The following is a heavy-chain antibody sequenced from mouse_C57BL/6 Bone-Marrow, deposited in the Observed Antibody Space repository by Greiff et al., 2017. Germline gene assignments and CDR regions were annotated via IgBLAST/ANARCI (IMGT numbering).Heavy chain of an antibody. CDR2: IYPRDGST. CDR1: GYTFTSYD. Sequence: QVQLKESGPELVKPGASVKLSCKASGYTFTSYDINWVKQRPGQGLEWIGWIYPRDGSTKYNEKFKGKATLTVDTYSSSAYMELHSLTSEDSAVYFCARDYGSSYWYFDVWGTGTTVTVSS. J-gene: IGHJ1*03. D-gene: IGHD1-1*01. V-gene: IGHV1-85*01. CDR3: ARDYGSSYWYFDV.